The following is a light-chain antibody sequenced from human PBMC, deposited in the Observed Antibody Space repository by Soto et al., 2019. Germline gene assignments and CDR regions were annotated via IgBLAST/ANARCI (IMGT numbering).Light chain of an antibody. CDR1: SSDVGGNKY. CDR3: NAFTGTTYV. V-gene: IGLV2-14*03. CDR2: DVS. Sequence: QSVLTQPASVSGSPGQSITISCTGTSSDVGGNKYVSWYQHYPGKAPKLMICDVSNRPSGVSNRFSGSKSGNTASLTISGLQAEDEADYYCNAFTGTTYVFGTGTKLTVL. J-gene: IGLJ1*01.